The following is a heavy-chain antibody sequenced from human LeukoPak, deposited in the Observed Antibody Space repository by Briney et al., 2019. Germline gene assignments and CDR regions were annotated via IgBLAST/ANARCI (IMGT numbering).Heavy chain of an antibody. J-gene: IGHJ4*02. CDR1: GGSISSGGYY. Sequence: SETLSLTCTVSGGSISSGGYYWSWIRQHPGKGLEWIGYIYYSGSTYYNPSLKSRVTISVDTSKNQFSLKLSSVTAADTAVYYCARDGMTSFDYWGQGTLVTVSS. D-gene: IGHD4-11*01. CDR3: ARDGMTSFDY. V-gene: IGHV4-31*03. CDR2: IYYSGST.